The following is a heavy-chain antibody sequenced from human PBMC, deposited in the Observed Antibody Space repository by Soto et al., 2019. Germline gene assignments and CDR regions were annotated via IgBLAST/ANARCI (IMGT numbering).Heavy chain of an antibody. CDR1: GGSISSYY. V-gene: IGHV4-59*01. Sequence: SETLSLTCTVSGGSISSYYWSWIRQPPGKGLEWIGYIYYSGSTNYNPSLKSRVTISVDTSKNQFSLKLSSVTAADTAVYYCARGVPRITMVRGVIPPHFDYWGQGTLVTVS. CDR3: ARGVPRITMVRGVIPPHFDY. CDR2: IYYSGST. J-gene: IGHJ4*02. D-gene: IGHD3-10*01.